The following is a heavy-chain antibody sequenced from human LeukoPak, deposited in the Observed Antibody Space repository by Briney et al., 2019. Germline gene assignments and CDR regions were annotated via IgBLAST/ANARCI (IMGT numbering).Heavy chain of an antibody. CDR3: ARDGDYQASGSVFFDF. CDR1: GGSISSGGFY. V-gene: IGHV4-31*03. J-gene: IGHJ4*02. D-gene: IGHD3-10*01. CDR2: IYHGGAA. Sequence: PSQTLSLTCTVSGGSISSGGFYWSWIRQPPGQVLEWIGYIYHGGAAYYNPSLKSRLRMSVDTSENRFSLHLNSVTAADTAVYYCARDGDYQASGSVFFDFWGQGILVTVSS.